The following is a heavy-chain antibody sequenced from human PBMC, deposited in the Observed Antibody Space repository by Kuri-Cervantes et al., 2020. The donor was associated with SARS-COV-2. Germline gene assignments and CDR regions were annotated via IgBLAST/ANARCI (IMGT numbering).Heavy chain of an antibody. CDR3: ARGGANYDFWSGPRDEDY. D-gene: IGHD3-3*01. J-gene: IGHJ4*02. CDR1: GFTFSSYS. Sequence: GESLKISCAASGFTFSSYSMNWVRQAPGKGLEWVSYISSSSSTIYYADSVKGRFTISRDNAKNSLYLQMNSLRDEDTAVYYCARGGANYDFWSGPRDEDYWGQGTLVTVSS. V-gene: IGHV3-48*02. CDR2: ISSSSSTI.